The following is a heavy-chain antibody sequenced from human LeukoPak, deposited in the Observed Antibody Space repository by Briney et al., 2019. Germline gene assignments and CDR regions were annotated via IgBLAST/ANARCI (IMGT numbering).Heavy chain of an antibody. V-gene: IGHV3-9*01. J-gene: IGHJ3*02. CDR3: AKDMWDFWSGYSGAFDI. Sequence: GRSLRLFCAASGFTFDDYAMHWVRQATGKGLEWVSGISWNSGSIGYADSVKGRFTISRDNAKNSLYLQMNSLRAEDTALYYCAKDMWDFWSGYSGAFDIWGQGTMVTVSS. D-gene: IGHD3-3*01. CDR1: GFTFDDYA. CDR2: ISWNSGSI.